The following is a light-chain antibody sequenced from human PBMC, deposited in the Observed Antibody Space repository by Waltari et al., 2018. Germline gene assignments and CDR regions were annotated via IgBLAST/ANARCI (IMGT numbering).Light chain of an antibody. J-gene: IGLJ2*01. CDR1: SSNIGRNL. CDR3: AAWDDSLNGLI. Sequence: QSVLPQPPSASATPGQRATISCSGSSSNIGRNLVNWSQLLPGTAPKLLIYSNNQRPSGVPDRFSGSKSGTSASLAISGLQSEDEATYYCAAWDDSLNGLIFGGGTKLTVL. CDR2: SNN. V-gene: IGLV1-44*01.